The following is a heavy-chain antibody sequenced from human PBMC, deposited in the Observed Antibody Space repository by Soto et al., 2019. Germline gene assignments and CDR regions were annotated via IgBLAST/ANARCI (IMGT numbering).Heavy chain of an antibody. Sequence: GGSLSLSCAASGFTFSSYAMSWVRQAPGKGLEWVSAISGSGGSTYYADSVKGRFTISRDNSKNTLYLQMNSLRAEDTAVYYCAKENGYSSSWFEFDYWGQGTLLTVSS. CDR2: ISGSGGST. V-gene: IGHV3-23*01. CDR1: GFTFSSYA. D-gene: IGHD6-13*01. J-gene: IGHJ4*02. CDR3: AKENGYSSSWFEFDY.